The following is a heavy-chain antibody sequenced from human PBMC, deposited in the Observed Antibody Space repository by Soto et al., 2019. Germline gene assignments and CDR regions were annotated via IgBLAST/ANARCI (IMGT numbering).Heavy chain of an antibody. V-gene: IGHV1-3*01. D-gene: IGHD2-8*02. CDR1: GDTFDNYV. Sequence: QVHLVQSGAEVKKPGASVKISCKASGDTFDNYVVHWVRQAPGQRLEWMGWINAGNGDTRLSQKIQGRVTLNRDTSETVANIELRSLRSEDTAIYYCARAQLGPAGMPLMVAAYHYDGLDIWGPGTTVIVSS. CDR2: INAGNGDT. CDR3: ARAQLGPAGMPLMVAAYHYDGLDI. J-gene: IGHJ6*02.